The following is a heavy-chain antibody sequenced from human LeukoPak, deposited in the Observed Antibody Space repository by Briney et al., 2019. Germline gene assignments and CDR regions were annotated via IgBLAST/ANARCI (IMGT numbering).Heavy chain of an antibody. Sequence: GGSLRLSCAASGFTLSSYAMSWVRQAPGKGLEWVSAISGSGGSTYYADSVKGRFTISRDNSKNTLYLQMNSLRAEDTAVYYCAKSLRSTVVTLGDWGQGTLVTVSS. J-gene: IGHJ4*02. CDR2: ISGSGGST. V-gene: IGHV3-23*01. CDR3: AKSLRSTVVTLGD. CDR1: GFTLSSYA. D-gene: IGHD4-23*01.